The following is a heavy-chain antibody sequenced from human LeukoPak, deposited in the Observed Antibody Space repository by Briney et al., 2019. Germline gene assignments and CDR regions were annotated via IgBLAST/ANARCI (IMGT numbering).Heavy chain of an antibody. Sequence: EASVKVSCKASGYTFTSYGISWVRQAPGQGLEWMGWISAYNGNTNYAQKLQGSVTMTTDTSTSTAYMELRSLRSDDTAVYYCARDYYYDSSGYYGLWGQGTLVTVSS. CDR3: ARDYYYDSSGYYGL. CDR1: GYTFTSYG. J-gene: IGHJ4*02. CDR2: ISAYNGNT. V-gene: IGHV1-18*01. D-gene: IGHD3-22*01.